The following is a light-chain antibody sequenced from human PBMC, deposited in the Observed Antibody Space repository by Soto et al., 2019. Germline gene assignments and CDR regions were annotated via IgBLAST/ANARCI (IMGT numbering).Light chain of an antibody. J-gene: IGLJ3*02. CDR1: SSDVGAYNY. CDR2: EVS. Sequence: QSVLTQPASVSGSPGQSITISCTGTSSDVGAYNYVSWYQQHPDKAPKLMIFEVSDRPSGVSNRFSGSNSGNTASLPIAGLQAEDEAEYFCSSYTSNSTLVFGGGTKLTVL. CDR3: SSYTSNSTLV. V-gene: IGLV2-14*01.